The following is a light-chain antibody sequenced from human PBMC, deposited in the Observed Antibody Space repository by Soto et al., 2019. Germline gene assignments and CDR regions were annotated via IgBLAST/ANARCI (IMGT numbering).Light chain of an antibody. CDR2: SAS. CDR1: QGISSY. V-gene: IGKV1-9*01. J-gene: IGKJ2*01. Sequence: DIHTTQSPSFLSASVGHRVTITCRASQGISSYLAWYQQKPGRAPKLLIHSASTLQSGVPSRFSGSGSGTEFTLTISSLQPEDFATYYCQQFNNYPRTFGQGTKVDIK. CDR3: QQFNNYPRT.